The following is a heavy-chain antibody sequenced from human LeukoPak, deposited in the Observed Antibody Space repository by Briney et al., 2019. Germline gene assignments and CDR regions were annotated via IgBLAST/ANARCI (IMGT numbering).Heavy chain of an antibody. CDR2: VSYSGTT. D-gene: IGHD5-18*01. V-gene: IGHV4-59*01. CDR1: GGSISSYY. J-gene: IGHJ2*01. CDR3: ARSGYSYDSAVYWNFDL. Sequence: SETLSLTCTVSGGSISSYYWTWIRQPPGKGLEWIGYVSYSGTTRYNPSLKSRVTMSVDMSKNRLSLRLTSVTAADTAVYYCARSGYSYDSAVYWNFDLWGRGTLVTVSS.